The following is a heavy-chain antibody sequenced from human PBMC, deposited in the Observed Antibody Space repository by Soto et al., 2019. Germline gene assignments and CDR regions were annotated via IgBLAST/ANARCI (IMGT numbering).Heavy chain of an antibody. CDR2: IIPIFGTA. D-gene: IGHD2-15*01. CDR3: ARDRYCSGGSCYGDHWFDP. Sequence: QVQLVQSGAEVKKPGSSVKVSCKASGGTFSSYAISWVRQAPGQGLEWMGGIIPIFGTANYAQKLQGRVTITADESTSTAYMELSSLRSEDTAVYYCARDRYCSGGSCYGDHWFDPWGQGTLVTVSS. J-gene: IGHJ5*02. CDR1: GGTFSSYA. V-gene: IGHV1-69*01.